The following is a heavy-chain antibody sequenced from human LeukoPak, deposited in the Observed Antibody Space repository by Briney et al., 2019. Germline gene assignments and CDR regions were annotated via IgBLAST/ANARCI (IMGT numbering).Heavy chain of an antibody. CDR2: IWYDGSNK. J-gene: IGHJ4*02. D-gene: IGHD4-17*01. CDR3: AKDPSRYGDYSHY. V-gene: IGHV3-33*06. CDR1: GFTFSSYG. Sequence: GGSLRLSCAASGFTFSSYGMHWVRQAPGKGLEWVAVIWYDGSNKYYADFVKGRFTISRDNSKNTLYLQMNSLRAEDTAVYYCAKDPSRYGDYSHYWGQGTLVTVSS.